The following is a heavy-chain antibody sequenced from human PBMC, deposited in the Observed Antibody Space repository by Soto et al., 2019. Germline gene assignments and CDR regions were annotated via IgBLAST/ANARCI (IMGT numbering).Heavy chain of an antibody. CDR3: ARSTAGDFDY. D-gene: IGHD6-13*01. V-gene: IGHV4-39*01. CDR2: IYYSGST. J-gene: IGHJ4*02. Sequence: SVTLSLTCTVSGGSISSSSYYWGWIRQPPGKGLEWIGSIYYSGSTYYNPSLKSRVTISVDTSKNQFSLKLSSVTAADTAVYYCARSTAGDFDYWGQGTLVSVSS. CDR1: GGSISSSSYY.